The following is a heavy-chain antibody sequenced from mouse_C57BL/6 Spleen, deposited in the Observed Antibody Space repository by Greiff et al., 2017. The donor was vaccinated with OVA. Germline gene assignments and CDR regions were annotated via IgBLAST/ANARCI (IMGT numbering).Heavy chain of an antibody. CDR3: ARALCRLCGSSPFDY. Sequence: VQLQQSGPELVKPGASVKMSCKASGYTFTDYYINWVKQRPGQGLEWIGWIFPGSGSTYYNEKFKGKATLTVDKSSSTAYMLLSSLTSEDSAVYYCARALCRLCGSSPFDYWGQGTTLTVSS. CDR2: IFPGSGST. D-gene: IGHD1-1*01. V-gene: IGHV1-75*01. CDR1: GYTFTDYY. J-gene: IGHJ2*01.